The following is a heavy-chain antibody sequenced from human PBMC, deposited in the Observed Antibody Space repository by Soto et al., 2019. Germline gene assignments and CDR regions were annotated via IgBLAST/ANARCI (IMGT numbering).Heavy chain of an antibody. Sequence: QVQLVQSGAEVKRPGASVKVSCKASGYTFNTYAMNWVRQAPGQGLEWMGWISGDYGNTKYAQNFQDRVTVTTDTSTSTAYMELRSLRSDDTAVYYCARGDLVTDYSLDYYDMDVWGQGTTVTVSS. CDR1: GYTFNTYA. J-gene: IGHJ6*02. CDR3: ARGDLVTDYSLDYYDMDV. CDR2: ISGDYGNT. D-gene: IGHD3-9*01. V-gene: IGHV1-18*01.